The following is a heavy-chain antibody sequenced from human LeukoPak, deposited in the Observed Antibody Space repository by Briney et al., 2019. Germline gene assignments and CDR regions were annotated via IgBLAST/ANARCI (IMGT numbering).Heavy chain of an antibody. CDR1: GGSFSGYY. V-gene: IGHV4-34*01. CDR2: INHSGST. D-gene: IGHD3-3*01. J-gene: IGHJ5*02. CDR3: ARGRNYDFWSGFSNWFDP. Sequence: SETLSLTCAVYGGSFSGYYWSWIRQPPGKGLEWIGEINHSGSTNYNPSLKSRVTISVDTSKNQFSLKLSSVTAADTAVYYCARGRNYDFWSGFSNWFDPWGQGTLVTVS.